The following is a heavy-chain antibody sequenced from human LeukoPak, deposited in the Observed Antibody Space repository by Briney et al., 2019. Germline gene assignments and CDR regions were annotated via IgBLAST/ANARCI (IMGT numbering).Heavy chain of an antibody. V-gene: IGHV4-30-4*07. CDR1: GGSISDDSYS. Sequence: SETLSLTCAVSGGSISDDSYSWSWIRQPPGKGLEWIGHIYYSGNTYYNPSLKSRITISLDTSKNQVSLKLTSVTAADTAMYYCARVTGYVIEDYFDYWGQGTLVTVSS. D-gene: IGHD3-22*01. CDR2: IYYSGNT. CDR3: ARVTGYVIEDYFDY. J-gene: IGHJ4*02.